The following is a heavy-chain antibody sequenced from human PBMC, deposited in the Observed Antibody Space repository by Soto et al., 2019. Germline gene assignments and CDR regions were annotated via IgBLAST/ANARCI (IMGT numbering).Heavy chain of an antibody. D-gene: IGHD5-12*01. CDR3: ARGQEGIVATH. Sequence: QVQLQQWGAGLLKPSETLSLTCTVNGGSLTGYYWSWIRQPPGKGLEWIGEVKDGGSTNYSPSLRGRVSLSADTSKNHFSLRLNSVTAADTAVYFCARGQEGIVATHWNQGALVTVSS. V-gene: IGHV4-34*01. CDR2: VKDGGST. J-gene: IGHJ4*02. CDR1: GGSLTGYY.